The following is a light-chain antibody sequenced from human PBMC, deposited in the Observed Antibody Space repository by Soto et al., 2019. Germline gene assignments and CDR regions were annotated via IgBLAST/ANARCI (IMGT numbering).Light chain of an antibody. Sequence: DVQMTQSASSVSASVGYRFTITCRASQGISKWLAWYQQKPGKGPNLLIYSASTLQRGVPSRFRGSGSGTDFTLTISSLQPEDFGTYYCQQASSFPWTFGQGTKVDIK. CDR2: SAS. V-gene: IGKV1-12*01. CDR3: QQASSFPWT. CDR1: QGISKW. J-gene: IGKJ1*01.